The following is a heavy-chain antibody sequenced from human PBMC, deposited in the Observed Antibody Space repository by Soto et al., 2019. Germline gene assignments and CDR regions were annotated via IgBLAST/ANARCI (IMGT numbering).Heavy chain of an antibody. CDR2: ISGSGGST. CDR3: SGAEEYYYGSGSYYNDDY. D-gene: IGHD3-10*01. CDR1: GFTFSSYA. V-gene: IGHV3-23*01. J-gene: IGHJ4*02. Sequence: EVQLLESGGGLVQAGGSLRLSCAASGFTFSSYAMSWVRQAPGKGLEWVSAISGSGGSTYYADSVKGRFTISRDNSKNTLYLQMNSLRAEDTAVYYCSGAEEYYYGSGSYYNDDYWGQGTLVTVSS.